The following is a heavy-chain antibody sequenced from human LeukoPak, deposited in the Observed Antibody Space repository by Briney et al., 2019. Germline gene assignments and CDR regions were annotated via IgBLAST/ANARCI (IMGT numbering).Heavy chain of an antibody. V-gene: IGHV4-39*01. CDR1: GGSISSSSYY. CDR3: ARQVPGIAVAPGRGAASEFDY. D-gene: IGHD6-19*01. CDR2: IYYSGST. Sequence: PSETLSLTCTVSGGSISSSSYYWGWIRQPPGKGLEWIGSIYYSGSTYYNPSLKSRVTISVDTSKNQFSLKLSSVTAADTAVYYCARQVPGIAVAPGRGAASEFDYWGQGTLVTVSS. J-gene: IGHJ4*02.